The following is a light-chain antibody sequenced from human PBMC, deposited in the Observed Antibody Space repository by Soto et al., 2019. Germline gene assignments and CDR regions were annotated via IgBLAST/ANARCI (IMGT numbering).Light chain of an antibody. Sequence: AIQMTQSPSSLSSSVGDRVAITCRASQGIRNNLGWYQQKPGKAPKLLIYAASSLQSGVPSRFSGSGSGTDFTLTISSLQPEDFATYFCLQDYNYPYTFGQGTKLEIK. V-gene: IGKV1-6*01. J-gene: IGKJ2*01. CDR1: QGIRNN. CDR3: LQDYNYPYT. CDR2: AAS.